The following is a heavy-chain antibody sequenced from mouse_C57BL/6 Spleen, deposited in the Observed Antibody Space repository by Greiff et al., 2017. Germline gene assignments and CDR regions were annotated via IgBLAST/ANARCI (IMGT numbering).Heavy chain of an antibody. V-gene: IGHV1-15*01. Sequence: VQLQESGAELVRPGASVTLSCKASGYTFTDYEMHWVKQTPVHGLEWIGAIDPETGGTAYNQKFKGKAILTADKSSSTAYMELRSLTSEDSAVYYCTRSATRGFAYWGQGTLVTVSA. J-gene: IGHJ3*01. CDR1: GYTFTDYE. CDR2: IDPETGGT. CDR3: TRSATRGFAY. D-gene: IGHD4-1*02.